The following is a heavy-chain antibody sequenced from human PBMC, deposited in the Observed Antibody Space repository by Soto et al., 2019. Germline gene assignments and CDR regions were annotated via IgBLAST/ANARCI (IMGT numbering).Heavy chain of an antibody. CDR1: GFTFSSYA. CDR2: ISGSGGST. D-gene: IGHD6-25*01. J-gene: IGHJ6*02. Sequence: PGGSLRLSCAASGFTFSSYAMSWVRQAPGKGLEWVSAISGSGGSTYYADSVKGRFTISRDNSKNTLYLQMNSLRAEDTAVYYCAKFPTPRSRRPWYYYYGMDVWGQGTTVTVSS. CDR3: AKFPTPRSRRPWYYYYGMDV. V-gene: IGHV3-23*01.